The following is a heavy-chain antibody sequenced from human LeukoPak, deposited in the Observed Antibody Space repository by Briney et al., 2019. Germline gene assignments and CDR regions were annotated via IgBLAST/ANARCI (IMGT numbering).Heavy chain of an antibody. Sequence: GGSLRLSCAASGFTFSNYWMHWVRQAPGKGLVWVSRINSDGINTSYADSVKGRFTISRDNAKKTLNLQMNSLRAEDTAVYYCARTYYDILTGYNPYFDYWGQGTLVTVSS. V-gene: IGHV3-74*01. CDR2: INSDGINT. D-gene: IGHD3-9*01. CDR1: GFTFSNYW. J-gene: IGHJ4*02. CDR3: ARTYYDILTGYNPYFDY.